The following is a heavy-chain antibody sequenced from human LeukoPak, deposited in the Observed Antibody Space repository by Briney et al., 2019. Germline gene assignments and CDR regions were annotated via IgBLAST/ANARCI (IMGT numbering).Heavy chain of an antibody. J-gene: IGHJ3*02. V-gene: IGHV3-23*01. CDR2: ISASGGST. CDR3: AKDQAVLAFDI. CDR1: GFTFNTYA. Sequence: PGGSLRLSCAASGFTFNTYAMSWVRQAPGKGLGWVSAISASGGSTYYADSVKGRFTISRDNSKNTLYLQMNSLRAEDTAVYYCAKDQAVLAFDIWGQGTMVTVSS. D-gene: IGHD4/OR15-4a*01.